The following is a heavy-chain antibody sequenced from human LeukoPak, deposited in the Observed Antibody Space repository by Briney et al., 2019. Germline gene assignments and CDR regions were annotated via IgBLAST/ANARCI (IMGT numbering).Heavy chain of an antibody. V-gene: IGHV3-21*04. J-gene: IGHJ4*02. Sequence: GGSLRLSCAASGFTFSSYSMNWVRQAPGKGLEWVSSISSSSSYIYYADSVKGRFTISRDNAKNSLYLQMGSLRAEDTAVYYCAKTTAGYSSGRYPGWPIDYWGQGTLVTVSS. D-gene: IGHD6-19*01. CDR1: GFTFSSYS. CDR3: AKTTAGYSSGRYPGWPIDY. CDR2: ISSSSSYI.